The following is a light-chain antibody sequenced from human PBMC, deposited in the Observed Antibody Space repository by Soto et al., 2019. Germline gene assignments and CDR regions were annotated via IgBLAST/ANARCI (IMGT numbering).Light chain of an antibody. CDR2: GAS. CDR1: QSVSTN. CDR3: QQYNDWPRT. J-gene: IGKJ1*01. V-gene: IGKV3-15*01. Sequence: EIVMTQSPATLSVSPGERATLSCRASQSVSTNLAWYHQKPGQAPRLLIYGASTRATGIPAGFSGSGSGTEFTLSISSLKSEDFAVYYCQQYNDWPRTFGQGTKVDIK.